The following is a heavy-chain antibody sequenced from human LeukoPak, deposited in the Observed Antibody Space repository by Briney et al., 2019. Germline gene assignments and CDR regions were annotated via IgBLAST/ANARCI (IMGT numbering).Heavy chain of an antibody. CDR1: GFTFDDYG. V-gene: IGHV3-20*01. Sequence: RPGGSLRLSCAASGFTFDDYGMSGVRQAPGKGLEWVSGINWNGGSTGYADSLKGRFTISRDNAKNSLYLQMNSLRAEDPALYHCAGVDQLSGYAFDIWGQGTMVTVSS. D-gene: IGHD2-2*01. CDR3: AGVDQLSGYAFDI. J-gene: IGHJ3*02. CDR2: INWNGGST.